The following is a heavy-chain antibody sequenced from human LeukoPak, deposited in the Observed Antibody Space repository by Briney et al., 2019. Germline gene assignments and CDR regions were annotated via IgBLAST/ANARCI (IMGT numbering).Heavy chain of an antibody. J-gene: IGHJ5*02. CDR2: LYYSGST. Sequence: SETLSLTCTVSGDSIRSYYWSWIRQPPGKGLEWIGYLYYSGSTNYNPSLKSRVTISVDTSKNQFSLKLSSVTAADTAVYYCARGGRYCSSTSCYNWFDPWGQGTLVTVSS. CDR3: ARGGRYCSSTSCYNWFDP. D-gene: IGHD2-2*01. V-gene: IGHV4-59*01. CDR1: GDSIRSYY.